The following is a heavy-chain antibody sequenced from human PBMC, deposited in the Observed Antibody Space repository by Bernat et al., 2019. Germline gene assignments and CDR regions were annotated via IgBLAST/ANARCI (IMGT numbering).Heavy chain of an antibody. CDR3: AKGADMVHRYYYMDV. CDR2: ISGNCGST. D-gene: IGHD3-10*01. J-gene: IGHJ6*03. Sequence: EVQLLESGGGLVQPGGSLRLFCAAPGFNFSSYAMSWVRQAPGKGLEWVSAISGNCGSTYYADPVKGRFTISRDNSKNTLYLQMNSLRAEDTAVYYCAKGADMVHRYYYMDVWGKGTTVTVSS. CDR1: GFNFSSYA. V-gene: IGHV3-23*01.